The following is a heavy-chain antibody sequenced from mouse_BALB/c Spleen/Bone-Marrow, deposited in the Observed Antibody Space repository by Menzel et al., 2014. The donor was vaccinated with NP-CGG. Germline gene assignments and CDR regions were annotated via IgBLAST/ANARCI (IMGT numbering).Heavy chain of an antibody. CDR3: NEGYGNYGY. Sequence: EVMLVESGAELVKPGASVKLSCTASGFNIKGTYMHWVKQRPEQGLEWIGWIDPENGDTEYAPKFQGKATMTADTSSNTAYLQLSSLTSEDTAVYYCNEGYGNYGYWGQGTTLTVSS. CDR2: IDPENGDT. V-gene: IGHV14-4*02. CDR1: GFNIKGTY. J-gene: IGHJ2*01. D-gene: IGHD2-10*02.